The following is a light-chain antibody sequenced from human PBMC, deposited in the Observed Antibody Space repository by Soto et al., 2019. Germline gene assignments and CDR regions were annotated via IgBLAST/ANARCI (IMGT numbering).Light chain of an antibody. CDR2: AAS. V-gene: IGKV1-27*01. CDR3: QKYNGALRA. Sequence: DIPMTQSPSSLSASVGDRVTMTCRATQGITNYLAWYQQKPGKAPRLLIYAASTLQSGVPSRFSGSGSGTDFTLTISSLQPEDVATYYCQKYNGALRAFGGGTKVEIK. CDR1: QGITNY. J-gene: IGKJ4*01.